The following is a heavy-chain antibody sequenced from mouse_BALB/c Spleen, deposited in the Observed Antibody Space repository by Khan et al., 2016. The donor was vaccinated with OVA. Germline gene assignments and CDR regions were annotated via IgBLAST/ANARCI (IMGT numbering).Heavy chain of an antibody. CDR1: GLSLTNYV. CDR3: AITSSAYDWFTC. J-gene: IGHJ3*01. V-gene: IGHV2-3*01. CDR2: SWGYAST. Sequence: QVQLKESGPGLVAPSQSLSITCTVSGLSLTNYVTSWIRQPPGKGLEWLGVSWGYASTHHHSAPRSRLSINMDNSQSHGFVKLNSLQHDDLSTYSCAITSSAYDWFTCCGQGTLVTVSA. D-gene: IGHD2-9*01.